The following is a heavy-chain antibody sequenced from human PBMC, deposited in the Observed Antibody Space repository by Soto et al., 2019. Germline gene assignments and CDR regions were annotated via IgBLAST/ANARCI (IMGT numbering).Heavy chain of an antibody. D-gene: IGHD3-10*01. Sequence: EVQLVESGGGLVKPGGSLRLSCAASGFTFSSYSMNWVRQAPGKGLEWVSSISSSSSYIYYADSVKGRFTISRDNAKNSLYLQMNSLRAEDRAVYYCARTTRVSGVFDYWGQGTLVTVSS. CDR1: GFTFSSYS. V-gene: IGHV3-21*01. CDR3: ARTTRVSGVFDY. J-gene: IGHJ4*02. CDR2: ISSSSSYI.